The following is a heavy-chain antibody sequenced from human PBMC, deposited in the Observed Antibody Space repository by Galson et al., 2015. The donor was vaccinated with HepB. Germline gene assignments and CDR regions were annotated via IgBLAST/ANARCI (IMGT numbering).Heavy chain of an antibody. Sequence: SVKVSCKASGGTLSNYAISWVRQAPGQGLEWMGGIIPMLGSQNHAQKYRDRLMMIADESTNTAFMELNSLRSDDTAVYYCARAPYGDYDDRLDIWGQGTVVTVSS. CDR1: GGTLSNYA. D-gene: IGHD4-17*01. J-gene: IGHJ3*02. CDR3: ARAPYGDYDDRLDI. CDR2: IIPMLGSQ. V-gene: IGHV1-69*13.